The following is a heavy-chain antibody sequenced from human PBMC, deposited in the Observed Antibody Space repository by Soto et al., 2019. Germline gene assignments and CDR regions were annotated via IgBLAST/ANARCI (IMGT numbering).Heavy chain of an antibody. CDR3: ARMGYYDSSGPGSAFDI. D-gene: IGHD3-22*01. J-gene: IGHJ3*02. CDR2: INPSGGST. Sequence: GASVKVSCKASGYTFTSYYMHWVRQAPGQGLEWMGIINPSGGSTSYAQKFQGRVTMTRDTSTSTVYMELSSLRSEDTAVYYCARMGYYDSSGPGSAFDIWGQGTMVTVS. V-gene: IGHV1-46*01. CDR1: GYTFTSYY.